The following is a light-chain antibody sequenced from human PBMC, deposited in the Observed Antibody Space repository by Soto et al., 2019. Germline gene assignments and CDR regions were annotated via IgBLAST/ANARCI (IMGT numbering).Light chain of an antibody. J-gene: IGLJ1*01. CDR1: SANIGGNS. Sequence: QSVLTQPPSVSAAPGQKVTISCSGSSANIGGNSVSWYQQLPGTAPKLLIYDDNKRPSGIPDRSSDSKSGTSATLGITGFQTGDEADYYCGSWDSSLSAYVFGTGTKVTVL. CDR2: DDN. V-gene: IGLV1-51*01. CDR3: GSWDSSLSAYV.